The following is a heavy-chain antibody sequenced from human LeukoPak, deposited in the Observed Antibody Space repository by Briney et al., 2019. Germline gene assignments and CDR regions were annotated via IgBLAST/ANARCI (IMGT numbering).Heavy chain of an antibody. CDR3: AKDHSSSWYVSAFYFDY. J-gene: IGHJ4*02. D-gene: IGHD6-13*01. Sequence: GGSLRLSCAASGFTFSSYGMHWVRQAPGKGLEWVAFIRYDGSNKYYADSVKGRFTISRGNSKNTLYLQMNSLRAEDTAVYYCAKDHSSSWYVSAFYFDYWGQGTLVTVSS. CDR1: GFTFSSYG. V-gene: IGHV3-30*02. CDR2: IRYDGSNK.